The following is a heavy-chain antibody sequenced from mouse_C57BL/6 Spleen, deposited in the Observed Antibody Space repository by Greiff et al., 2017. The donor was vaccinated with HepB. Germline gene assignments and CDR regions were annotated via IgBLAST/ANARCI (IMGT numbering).Heavy chain of an antibody. Sequence: QVQLKQSGPELVKPGASVKISCKASGYAFSSSWMNWVKQRPGKGLEWIGRIYPGDGDTNYNGKFKGKATLTADKSSSTAYMQLSSLTSEDSAVYFCARGGGTGTKWYFDVWGTGTTVTVSS. CDR3: ARGGGTGTKWYFDV. J-gene: IGHJ1*03. CDR2: IYPGDGDT. CDR1: GYAFSSSW. V-gene: IGHV1-82*01. D-gene: IGHD4-1*01.